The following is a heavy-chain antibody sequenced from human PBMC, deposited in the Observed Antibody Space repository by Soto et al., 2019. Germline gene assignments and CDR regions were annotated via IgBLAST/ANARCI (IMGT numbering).Heavy chain of an antibody. CDR1: GGSISSYY. Sequence: PSETLSLTCTVSGGSISSYYWSWIRQPPGKGLEWIGYIYYSGSTNYNPSLKSRVTISVDTSKNQFSLKLSSVTAADTAVYYCARDHGGYFDYWGQGTLVTVSS. CDR3: ARDHGGYFDY. V-gene: IGHV4-59*01. D-gene: IGHD2-15*01. CDR2: IYYSGST. J-gene: IGHJ4*02.